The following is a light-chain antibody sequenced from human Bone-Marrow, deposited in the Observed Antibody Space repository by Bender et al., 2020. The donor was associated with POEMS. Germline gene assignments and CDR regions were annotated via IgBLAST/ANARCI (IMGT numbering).Light chain of an antibody. CDR3: SSYTSAKTLV. J-gene: IGLJ1*01. V-gene: IGLV2-14*01. CDR2: DVS. CDR1: SSDIGESDY. Sequence: QSALAQPPSASGSPGQSVTISCTGTSSDIGESDYVSWYRQHPGKAPKLMIYDVSNRPSGISNRFSGSKSGNTASLTISGLQTEDEADYYCSSYTSAKTLVFGTGTKVTVL.